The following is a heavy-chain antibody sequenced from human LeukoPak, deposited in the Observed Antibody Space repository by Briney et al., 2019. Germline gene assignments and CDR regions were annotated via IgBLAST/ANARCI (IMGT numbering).Heavy chain of an antibody. CDR2: IYTSGST. Sequence: SETLSLTCTVSGGSISSYYWSWIRQPPGKGLEWIGYIYTSGSTNYNPSLKSRVTISVDTSKNQFSLKLSSVTAADTAVYYCARLPTIFGVVTSYYMDVWGKGTTVTVSS. V-gene: IGHV4-4*09. J-gene: IGHJ6*03. D-gene: IGHD3-3*01. CDR3: ARLPTIFGVVTSYYMDV. CDR1: GGSISSYY.